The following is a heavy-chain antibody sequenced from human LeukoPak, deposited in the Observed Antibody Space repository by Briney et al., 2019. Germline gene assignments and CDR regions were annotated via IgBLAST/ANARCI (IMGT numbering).Heavy chain of an antibody. D-gene: IGHD3-22*01. CDR2: IIPIFGTA. CDR3: ARPPGHYYDSSGYYQSEFQH. J-gene: IGHJ1*01. Sequence: GASVKVSCKASGGTFSSYAISWVRQAPGQGLEWMGGIIPIFGTANYAQKFQGRVTITADESASTAYMELSSLRSEDTAVYYCARPPGHYYDSSGYYQSEFQHWGQGTLVTVSS. CDR1: GGTFSSYA. V-gene: IGHV1-69*13.